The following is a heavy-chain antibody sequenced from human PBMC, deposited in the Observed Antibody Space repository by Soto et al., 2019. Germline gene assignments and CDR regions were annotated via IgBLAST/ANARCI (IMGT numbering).Heavy chain of an antibody. CDR3: ARDFDPTYSSSWYGVDY. CDR1: GYTFTSYY. CDR2: INPSGGST. V-gene: IGHV1-46*01. Sequence: ASVKVSCKASGYTFTSYYMHWVRQAPGKGLEWMGIINPSGGSTSYAQKFQGRVTMTRDTSTSTVYMELSSLRSEDTAVYYCARDFDPTYSSSWYGVDYWGQGTLVTVSS. D-gene: IGHD6-13*01. J-gene: IGHJ4*02.